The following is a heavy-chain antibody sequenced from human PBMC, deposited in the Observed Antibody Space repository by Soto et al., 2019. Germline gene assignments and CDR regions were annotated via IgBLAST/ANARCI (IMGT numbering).Heavy chain of an antibody. CDR2: IYWNDDR. CDR1: GFSLSTTGVG. V-gene: IGHV2-5*01. J-gene: IGHJ4*02. D-gene: IGHD1-26*01. Sequence: QITLKESGPTLVKPTQTLTLTCTFSGFSLSTTGVGVGWIRQPPGKALEWLELIYWNDDRRYSPSLKSRLTITTDTSKNQVVLTMTNMDPVDTATYYCAHSASVPCCYYFDYWGQGTLVTVSS. CDR3: AHSASVPCCYYFDY.